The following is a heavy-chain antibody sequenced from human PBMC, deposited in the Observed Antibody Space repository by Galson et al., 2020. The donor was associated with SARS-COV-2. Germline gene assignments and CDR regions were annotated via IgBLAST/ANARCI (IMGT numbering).Heavy chain of an antibody. D-gene: IGHD6-19*01. CDR3: ASGLSIAVAGTLDAFDI. CDR1: GYSFTSYW. V-gene: IGHV5-51*01. J-gene: IGHJ3*02. Sequence: GESLKISCKGSGYSFTSYWIGWVRQMPGKGLEWMGIIYPGDSDTRYSPSFQGQVTISADKSISTAYLQWSSLKASDTAMYYCASGLSIAVAGTLDAFDIWGQGTMVTVSS. CDR2: IYPGDSDT.